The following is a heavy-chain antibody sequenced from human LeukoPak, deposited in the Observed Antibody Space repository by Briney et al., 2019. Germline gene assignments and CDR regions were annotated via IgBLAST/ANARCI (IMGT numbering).Heavy chain of an antibody. V-gene: IGHV3-7*01. CDR1: GFTSTSYG. J-gene: IGHJ4*02. Sequence: PGRSLRLSCAAFGFTSTSYGMHWVRQAPGKGLEWVANIKEDGSEINYVDSVKGRFTISRDNAKNSLFLQMNSLRVEDTAVYYCARDRGYSSFDYWGQGTLVTVSS. D-gene: IGHD4-23*01. CDR3: ARDRGYSSFDY. CDR2: IKEDGSEI.